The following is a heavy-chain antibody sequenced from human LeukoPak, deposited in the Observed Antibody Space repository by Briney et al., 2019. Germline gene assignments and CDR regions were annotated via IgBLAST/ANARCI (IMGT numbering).Heavy chain of an antibody. D-gene: IGHD2-15*01. CDR2: IYYSGST. CDR1: GGSITSSNW. Sequence: SGTLSLTCAVSGGSITSSNWWTWVRQPPGKGLEWIGEIYYSGSTNYNPSPKSRVTISMDKSKNQFSLELTSVTAADTAVYYCARGVVAAPQTFDYWGQGTLVTVSS. V-gene: IGHV4-4*02. J-gene: IGHJ4*02. CDR3: ARGVVAAPQTFDY.